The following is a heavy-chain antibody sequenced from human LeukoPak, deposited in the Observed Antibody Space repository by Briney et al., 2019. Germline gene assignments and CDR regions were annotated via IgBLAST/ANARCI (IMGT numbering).Heavy chain of an antibody. J-gene: IGHJ4*01. V-gene: IGHV3-30*18. Sequence: GGSLSFSSAASEFTFSSYGMHWVRQAPGKGLEWVAVISYDGSNQYYADTVKGRFTIPRDNSKNTLYLQMNSLRAEDTAVYYCAKDRLGALYYYDSSGYYRFDYWGQGTLVTVSS. CDR3: AKDRLGALYYYDSSGYYRFDY. CDR1: EFTFSSYG. CDR2: ISYDGSNQ. D-gene: IGHD3-22*01.